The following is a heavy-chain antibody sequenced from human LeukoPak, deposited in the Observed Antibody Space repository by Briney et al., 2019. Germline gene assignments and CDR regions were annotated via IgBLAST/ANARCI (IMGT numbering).Heavy chain of an antibody. V-gene: IGHV4-34*01. J-gene: IGHJ4*02. Sequence: SETLSLTCAVYGGSFSGYYWSWIRQPPGKGLEWIGEINHSGSTNYNPSLKSRVTISVDTSKNQFSLKLSSVTAADKAVYYCARGRFDYWGQGTLVSVSS. CDR1: GGSFSGYY. CDR3: ARGRFDY. CDR2: INHSGST.